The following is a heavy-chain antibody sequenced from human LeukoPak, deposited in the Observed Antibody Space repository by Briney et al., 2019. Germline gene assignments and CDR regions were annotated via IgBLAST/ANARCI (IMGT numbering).Heavy chain of an antibody. D-gene: IGHD1-26*01. CDR1: GYTFNSYG. J-gene: IGHJ5*02. CDR2: ISAYNGNT. CDR3: ARAGGSYFRGGGGIRNWFDP. V-gene: IGHV1-18*01. Sequence: ASVKVSCKASGYTFNSYGISWVRLAPGQGLEWMGWISAYNGNTNYAQKFQGRVTITADESTSTAYMELSSLRSEDTAVYYCARAGGSYFRGGGGIRNWFDPWGQGTLVTVSS.